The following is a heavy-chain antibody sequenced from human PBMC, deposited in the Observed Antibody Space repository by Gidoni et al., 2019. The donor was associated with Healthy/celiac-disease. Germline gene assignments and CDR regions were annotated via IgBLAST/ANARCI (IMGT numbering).Heavy chain of an antibody. D-gene: IGHD2-21*02. V-gene: IGHV4-39*01. CDR2: IYYSGST. Sequence: QLQLQESGPGLVKPSETLSLTCTVSGGPISSSSYYWGWIRQPPGKGLEWIGGIYYSGSTYYNPSLKSRVTISVDTSKNQFSLKLSSVTAADTAVYYCARRDCGGDCYPDDAFDIWGQGTMVTVSS. J-gene: IGHJ3*02. CDR3: ARRDCGGDCYPDDAFDI. CDR1: GGPISSSSYY.